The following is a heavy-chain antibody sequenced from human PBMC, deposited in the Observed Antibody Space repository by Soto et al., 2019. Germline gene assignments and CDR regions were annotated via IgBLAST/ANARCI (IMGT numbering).Heavy chain of an antibody. CDR3: ARGLGLYYFDY. CDR1: GYTFTRYG. Sequence: ASVKVSCKASGYTFTRYGISWVRQAPGQRLEWMGWINAGNGNTKYSQKFQGRVTITRDTSASTAYMELSSLRSEDTAVYYCARGLGLYYFDYWGQGTLVTV. V-gene: IGHV1-3*01. J-gene: IGHJ4*02. D-gene: IGHD1-26*01. CDR2: INAGNGNT.